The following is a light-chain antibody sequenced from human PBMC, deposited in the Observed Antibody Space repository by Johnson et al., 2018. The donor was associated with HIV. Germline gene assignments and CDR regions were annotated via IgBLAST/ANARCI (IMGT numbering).Light chain of an antibody. Sequence: QSVLTQPPSVSAAPGQKVTISCSGTSSNIGNNYVSWYQQVPGTAPKLLIYDNDRRPSGIPDRFSGSKSGTSATLGITGLQPGDEADYYCGAWHSSLSGGLYLFGTGTKVTGL. V-gene: IGLV1-51*01. J-gene: IGLJ1*01. CDR2: DND. CDR3: GAWHSSLSGGLYL. CDR1: SSNIGNNY.